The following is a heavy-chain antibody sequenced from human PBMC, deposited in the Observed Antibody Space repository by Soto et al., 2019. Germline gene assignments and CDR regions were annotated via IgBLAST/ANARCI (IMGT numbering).Heavy chain of an antibody. CDR1: GYSFTSYW. CDR3: ARHSSPTIIFPNDYYYYYYFMAV. CDR2: IYPGDSDT. D-gene: IGHD5-12*01. V-gene: IGHV5-51*01. J-gene: IGHJ6*03. Sequence: GESMKISCKGSGYSFTSYWIGWVRQMPGKGLEWMGIIYPGDSDTRYSPSFQGQVTISADKSISTAYLQWSSLKASDTAMYYCARHSSPTIIFPNDYYYYYYFMAVWGKGTTVTVSS.